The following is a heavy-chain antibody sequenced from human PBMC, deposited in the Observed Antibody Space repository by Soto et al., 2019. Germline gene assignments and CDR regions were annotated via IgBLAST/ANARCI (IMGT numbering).Heavy chain of an antibody. J-gene: IGHJ4*02. CDR3: ARRGSGLVDY. CDR2: LSAYNGNK. V-gene: IGHV1-18*04. Sequence: ASVKVSCKASGYTFTSYDISWVRPAPLRVLELMGWLSAYNGNKKYAQRVQGRVTMTPDTSKTTAYIEMSSLRSDHTALYYCARRGSGLVDYWGQGTLVTVSS. CDR1: GYTFTSYD. D-gene: IGHD1-26*01.